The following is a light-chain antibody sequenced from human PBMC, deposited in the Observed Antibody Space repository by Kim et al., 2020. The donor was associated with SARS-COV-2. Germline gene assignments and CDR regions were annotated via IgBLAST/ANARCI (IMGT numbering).Light chain of an antibody. CDR2: DVS. CDR1: SRDVGYYNA. J-gene: IGLJ1*01. Sequence: GHSITISRTGTSRDVGYYNAVSWYQQHTGKAPKLIIYDVSERASGVSNRFSGSQSGNTASLTISGLRAEDEGDYYCSSHTTSSTYVFGSGTKVTVL. V-gene: IGLV2-14*03. CDR3: SSHTTSSTYV.